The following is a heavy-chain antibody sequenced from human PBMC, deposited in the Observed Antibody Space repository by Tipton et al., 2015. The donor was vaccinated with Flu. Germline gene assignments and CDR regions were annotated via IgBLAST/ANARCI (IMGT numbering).Heavy chain of an antibody. D-gene: IGHD1-26*01. V-gene: IGHV4-38-2*01. J-gene: IGHJ2*01. CDR2: IYHSGST. CDR3: ASIVGATSLYWYFDL. CDR1: GYSISSGYY. Sequence: SLTCAVSGYSISSGYYWGWIRQPPGKGLEWIGSIYHSGSTYYNPSLKSRVTISVDTSKNQFSLKLSSVTAADTAVYYCASIVGATSLYWYFDLWGRGALVTVSS.